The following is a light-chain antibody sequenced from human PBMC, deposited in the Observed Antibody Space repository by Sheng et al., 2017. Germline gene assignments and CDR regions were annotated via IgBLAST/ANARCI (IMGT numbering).Light chain of an antibody. Sequence: QSVLTQPPSVSGAPGQRVTISCTGSSSNIGAGYDVHWYQQLPGTAPKLLIYGSRNRPAGVPDRISGSKSGTSASLVITGLQAEDEALYHCQSYDSSLSGWVFGGGTKLTVL. J-gene: IGLJ3*02. CDR1: SSNIGAGYD. CDR2: GSR. V-gene: IGLV1-40*01. CDR3: QSYDSSLSGWV.